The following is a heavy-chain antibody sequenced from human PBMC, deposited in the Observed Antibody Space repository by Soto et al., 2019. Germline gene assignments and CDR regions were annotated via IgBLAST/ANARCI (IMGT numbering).Heavy chain of an antibody. D-gene: IGHD2-15*01. V-gene: IGHV1-18*01. CDR2: ISSNTYSGNK. J-gene: IGHJ4*02. CDR1: GYNFNRYD. CDR3: ARTPRGAGTFDY. Sequence: QVQLVQSGAEVKKPGASVKVSCNPSGYNFNRYDISWVRQAPGQGLEWMGWISSNTYSGNKKYAQKFQGRVTMTTDTSTTTAYMELRSLRSDDTAVYYCARTPRGAGTFDYWGPGTLVTVSS.